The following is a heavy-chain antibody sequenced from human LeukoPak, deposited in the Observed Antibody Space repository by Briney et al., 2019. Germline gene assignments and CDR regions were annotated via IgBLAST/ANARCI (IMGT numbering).Heavy chain of an antibody. Sequence: PGGSLRLSCAASGFTFSDYYMSWIRQAPGKGLECVSYISSRGSTIYYADSVKGRFTISRDNAKNSLYLQMNSLRAEDTAVYYCARENWLWLASRNYYYYYMDVWGKGTTVTVSS. CDR3: ARENWLWLASRNYYYYYMDV. V-gene: IGHV3-11*04. D-gene: IGHD6-19*01. CDR2: ISSRGSTI. J-gene: IGHJ6*03. CDR1: GFTFSDYY.